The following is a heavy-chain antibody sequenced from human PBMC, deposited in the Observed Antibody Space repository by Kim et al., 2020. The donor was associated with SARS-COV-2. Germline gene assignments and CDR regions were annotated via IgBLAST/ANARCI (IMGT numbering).Heavy chain of an antibody. CDR2: IYYSGST. J-gene: IGHJ4*02. D-gene: IGHD3-16*02. V-gene: IGHV4-39*01. CDR1: GGSISSSSYY. Sequence: SETLSLTCTVSGGSISSSSYYWGWIRQPPGKGLEWIGSIYYSGSTYYNPSLKSRVTISVDTSKNQFSLKLSSVTAADTAVYYCARQGPNYDYVWGSYRYTGHFDYWGQGTLVTVSS. CDR3: ARQGPNYDYVWGSYRYTGHFDY.